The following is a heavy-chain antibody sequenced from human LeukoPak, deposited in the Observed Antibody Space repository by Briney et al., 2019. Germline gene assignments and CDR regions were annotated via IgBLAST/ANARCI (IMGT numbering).Heavy chain of an antibody. CDR2: IHYSGST. CDR1: GGSISSYY. CDR3: ARHSRTYYDFDY. J-gene: IGHJ4*02. V-gene: IGHV4-59*08. Sequence: TSETLSPTCTVSGGSISSYYWSWIRQPPKKGLEWIGYIHYSGSTNYNPSLNSRVTISVDTSKNQFSLRLTSVTAADTAVYYCARHSRTYYDFDYWGQGTLVTVSS. D-gene: IGHD1-26*01.